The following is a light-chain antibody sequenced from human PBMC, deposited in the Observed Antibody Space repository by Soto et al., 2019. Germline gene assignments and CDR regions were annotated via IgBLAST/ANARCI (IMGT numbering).Light chain of an antibody. Sequence: QSVLTQPASVSGSPGQSITISCTGSSSDIGGYNYVSWYQQYPGKAPKLMIYEVSNRPSGVSNRFSASKSGNTASLTISGLQAGDETDYYCSSYTNSGTGVFGGGTKLTVL. CDR1: SSDIGGYNY. V-gene: IGLV2-14*01. CDR3: SSYTNSGTGV. J-gene: IGLJ3*02. CDR2: EVS.